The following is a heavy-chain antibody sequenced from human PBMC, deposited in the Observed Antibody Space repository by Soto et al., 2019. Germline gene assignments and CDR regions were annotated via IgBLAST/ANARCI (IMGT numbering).Heavy chain of an antibody. V-gene: IGHV4-31*03. Sequence: SETLSLTCTVTGASINSAGYYRSWIRQHPGKGLEWIGYIYYSGITYYNPSLKSRVSISIDTSERQFSLKGNSVTAADTAPYFCARVRTLCGISNIFDYWGQGTLVTVSS. CDR3: ARVRTLCGISNIFDY. CDR2: IYYSGIT. D-gene: IGHD1-26*01. J-gene: IGHJ4*02. CDR1: GASINSAGYY.